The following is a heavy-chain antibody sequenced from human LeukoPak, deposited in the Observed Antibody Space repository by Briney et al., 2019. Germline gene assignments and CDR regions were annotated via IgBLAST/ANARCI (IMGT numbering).Heavy chain of an antibody. J-gene: IGHJ5*02. D-gene: IGHD3-16*02. CDR2: MNPNSGNT. CDR1: GYTFTSYD. V-gene: IGHV1-8*01. CDR3: ARGLSMYDYVWGSYLSGNWFDP. Sequence: ASVKVSCKASGYTFTSYDINWVRQATGQGLEWMGWMNPNSGNTGYAQKFQGKVTMTRNTSISTAYMELSSLRSEDTAVYYCARGLSMYDYVWGSYLSGNWFDPWGQGTLVTVSS.